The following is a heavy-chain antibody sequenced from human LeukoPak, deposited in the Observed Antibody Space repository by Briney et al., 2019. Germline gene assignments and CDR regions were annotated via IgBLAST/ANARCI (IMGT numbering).Heavy chain of an antibody. CDR2: ICSCSSTI. D-gene: IGHD6-19*01. V-gene: IGHV3-48*01. CDR1: GFTFSSYN. Sequence: GGSLRLSCAGSGFTFSSYNLNWVRPAPGKGLEWVSYICSCSSTIYYADSVKGRFTISRDNSKNTRYRQMNSLRAEDTAVYYWAKDRGWYSEPYYMDVWGKGTTVTISS. J-gene: IGHJ6*03. CDR3: AKDRGWYSEPYYMDV.